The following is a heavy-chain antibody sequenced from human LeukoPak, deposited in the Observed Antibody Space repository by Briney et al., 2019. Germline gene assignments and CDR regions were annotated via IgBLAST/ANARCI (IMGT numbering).Heavy chain of an antibody. CDR3: AKDARRTSGWYFFDY. Sequence: SVKVSCKASGGTFSSYAISWVRQAPGQGLEWMGGIIPIFGTANYAQKFQGRVTITADESTSTAYMELSSLRSEDTAVYYCAKDARRTSGWYFFDYWGQGTLVTVSS. D-gene: IGHD6-19*01. CDR2: IIPIFGTA. J-gene: IGHJ4*02. V-gene: IGHV1-69*13. CDR1: GGTFSSYA.